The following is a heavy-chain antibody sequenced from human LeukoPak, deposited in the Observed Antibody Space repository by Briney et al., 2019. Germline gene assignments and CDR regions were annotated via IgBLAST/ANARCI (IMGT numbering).Heavy chain of an antibody. CDR2: ICYSGST. Sequence: SETLSLTCTVSGGSISSSSYYWGWIRQPPGKGLEWIGSICYSGSTYYNPSLKSRVTISVDTSKNQFSLKLSSVTAADTAVYYCARALAYYDFWSGYYTSNFDYWGQGTLVTVSS. CDR1: GGSISSSSYY. V-gene: IGHV4-39*07. CDR3: ARALAYYDFWSGYYTSNFDY. D-gene: IGHD3-3*01. J-gene: IGHJ4*02.